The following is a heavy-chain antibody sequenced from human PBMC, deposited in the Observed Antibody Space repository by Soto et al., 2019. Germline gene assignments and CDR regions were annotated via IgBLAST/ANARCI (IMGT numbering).Heavy chain of an antibody. CDR1: GYAFTTYG. Sequence: QVHLVQSGAEVKKPGASVKVSCQGSGYAFTTYGITWVRQAPGQGLEWMGWISAHNGNTNYAQKFQGRVTVTRDPSTSTAYMELRSLRYDDTAVYYCARGRYGDYWGQGALVTVSS. D-gene: IGHD1-1*01. CDR2: ISAHNGNT. CDR3: ARGRYGDY. J-gene: IGHJ4*02. V-gene: IGHV1-18*01.